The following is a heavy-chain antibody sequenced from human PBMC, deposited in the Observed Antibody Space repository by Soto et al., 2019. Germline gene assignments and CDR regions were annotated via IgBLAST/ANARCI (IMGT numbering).Heavy chain of an antibody. CDR2: INPNSGGT. V-gene: IGHV1-2*04. CDR3: ARSAVLIVVVAAARGWFDP. J-gene: IGHJ5*02. Sequence: GASVKVSCEASGYTFTGYYRHWVRQAPGQGLEWMGWINPNSGGTNYAQKFQGWVTMTRDTSISTAYMELSRLRSDDTAVYYCARSAVLIVVVAAARGWFDPCAQRTSVIVSA. D-gene: IGHD2-2*01. CDR1: GYTFTGYY.